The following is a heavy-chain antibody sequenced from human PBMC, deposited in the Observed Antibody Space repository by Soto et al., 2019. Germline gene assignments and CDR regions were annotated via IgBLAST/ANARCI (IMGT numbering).Heavy chain of an antibody. Sequence: GASLKISCKGSGYSFTSYWIGWVRQMPGKGLEWMGIIYPGDSDTRYSPSFQGQVTISADKSISTAYLQWSSLKASDTAMYYCARHEATGGYSGYDLDYWGQGTLVTVSS. V-gene: IGHV5-51*01. CDR2: IYPGDSDT. D-gene: IGHD5-12*01. J-gene: IGHJ4*02. CDR3: ARHEATGGYSGYDLDY. CDR1: GYSFTSYW.